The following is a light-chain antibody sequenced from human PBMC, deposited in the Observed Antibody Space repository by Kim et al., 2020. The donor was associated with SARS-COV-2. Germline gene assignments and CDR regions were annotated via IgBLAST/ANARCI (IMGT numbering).Light chain of an antibody. Sequence: PGKQPSVSCGGNRIGGKSVHWYQQKSGQAPGLVIYYDSDRPSGIPERFSGSNSGNTATLTISRVEAGDEADYYCQVWDSTTDHRVVFGGGTQLTVL. J-gene: IGLJ2*01. CDR3: QVWDSTTDHRVV. V-gene: IGLV3-21*04. CDR1: RIGGKS. CDR2: YDS.